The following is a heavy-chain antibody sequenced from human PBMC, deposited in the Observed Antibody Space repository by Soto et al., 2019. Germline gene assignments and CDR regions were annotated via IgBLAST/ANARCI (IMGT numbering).Heavy chain of an antibody. CDR3: RRGRRGQLVVFY. V-gene: IGHV1-2*02. J-gene: IGHJ4*02. CDR1: GYTFTGHY. D-gene: IGHD3-10*01. CDR2: IGPASGDT. Sequence: ASVKVSCKASGYTFTGHYIHCVRQAPGQGPEWMGEIGPASGDTRYAQKFQGRVTMTRDTSITTVYMELNNLSPDDTAVYYCRRGRRGQLVVFYWGQGSRVT.